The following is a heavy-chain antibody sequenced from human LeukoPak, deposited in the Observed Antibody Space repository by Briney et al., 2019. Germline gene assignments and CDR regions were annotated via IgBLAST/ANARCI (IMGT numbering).Heavy chain of an antibody. CDR2: ISGSGSSDS. CDR3: AKGRTRGY. Sequence: GSLRLSCAASGFTLSNSAMNWVRQAPGQGLEWVSVISGSGSSDSYYADSVRGRFTISRDSSKNTLYLQMNSLRAEDTAIYYCAKGRTRGYWGQGTLVTVSS. CDR1: GFTLSNSA. D-gene: IGHD6-6*01. V-gene: IGHV3-23*01. J-gene: IGHJ4*02.